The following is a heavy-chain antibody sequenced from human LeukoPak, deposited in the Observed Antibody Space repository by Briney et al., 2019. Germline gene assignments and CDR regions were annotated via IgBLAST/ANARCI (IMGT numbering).Heavy chain of an antibody. J-gene: IGHJ4*02. D-gene: IGHD7-27*01. Sequence: PSETLSLTCTVSGGSISSYYWSWIRQPPGKGLEWIGYISYSGNTNYNPSLKSRVTISADTSKNQFSLKMSSVTAADTVVYFCARLRNWAWDFDSWGQGTLVTVSS. CDR3: ARLRNWAWDFDS. CDR2: ISYSGNT. V-gene: IGHV4-59*01. CDR1: GGSISSYY.